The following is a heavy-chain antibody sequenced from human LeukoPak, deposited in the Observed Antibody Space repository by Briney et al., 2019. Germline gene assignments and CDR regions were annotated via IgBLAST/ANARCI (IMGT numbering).Heavy chain of an antibody. J-gene: IGHJ4*02. CDR1: RYTFTGYY. CDR2: INPNSGGT. CDR3: ARDTQRIAAAVVLNYFDD. D-gene: IGHD6-13*01. Sequence: ASVKVSCKPSRYTFTGYYLHWVRQAPGQGLEWMGWINPNSGGTNFAQRFQGRITKTRDTSISTAYMELSRLRSDDTAVYYCARDTQRIAAAVVLNYFDDWGQGTLVTVSA. V-gene: IGHV1-2*02.